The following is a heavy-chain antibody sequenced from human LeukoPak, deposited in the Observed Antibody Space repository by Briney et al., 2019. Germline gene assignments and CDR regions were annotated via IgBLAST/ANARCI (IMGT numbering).Heavy chain of an antibody. CDR2: IYYSGST. Sequence: SQTLSLTCTVSGGSISSGGYYWNWIRQHPGKGLERIGCIYYSGSTHYNPSLKSRVTISVDTAKNQFSLKLSSVTAADTAVYYCARLDYSNGAYWGQGTLVTVSS. J-gene: IGHJ4*02. CDR1: GGSISSGGYY. V-gene: IGHV4-31*03. CDR3: ARLDYSNGAY. D-gene: IGHD4-11*01.